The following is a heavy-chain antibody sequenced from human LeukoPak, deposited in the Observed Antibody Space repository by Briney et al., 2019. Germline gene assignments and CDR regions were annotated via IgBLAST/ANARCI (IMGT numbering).Heavy chain of an antibody. Sequence: GGSLRLSCAASGFTFSSYAMSWVRQAPGKGLEWVSAISGSGGSTYYADSVKGRFTISRDNSKNTLYLQMNSLRAEDTAVYYCAKDPYHGSLARGNYYYMDVWGKGTTVTVSS. V-gene: IGHV3-23*01. D-gene: IGHD3-10*01. CDR3: AKDPYHGSLARGNYYYMDV. CDR2: ISGSGGST. J-gene: IGHJ6*03. CDR1: GFTFSSYA.